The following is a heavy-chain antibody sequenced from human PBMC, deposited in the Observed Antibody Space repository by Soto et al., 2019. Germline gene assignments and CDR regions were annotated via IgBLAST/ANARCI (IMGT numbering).Heavy chain of an antibody. CDR1: GFTFSSYE. CDR2: ISSSGSTI. V-gene: IGHV3-48*03. Sequence: EVQLVESGGGMVQPGGSLRLSCAVSGFTFSSYEMNWVRQAPGKGLEWVSYISSSGSTIYYADSVKGRFTISRDNAKNSLYLQMNSLRAEDTAVYYCARATYYDFWRERYFDLWGRGTLVTVSS. D-gene: IGHD3-3*01. J-gene: IGHJ2*01. CDR3: ARATYYDFWRERYFDL.